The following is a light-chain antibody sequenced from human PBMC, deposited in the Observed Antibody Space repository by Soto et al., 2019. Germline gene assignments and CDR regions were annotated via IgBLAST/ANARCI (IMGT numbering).Light chain of an antibody. V-gene: IGKV1-5*03. Sequence: DIQVTQSPSSVSASLGDSVTITCRASQVISSWLAWYQLKPGRAPRLLIYKASSLESGVPSRFSGSGSGTEFTLTISSLQPDDFATYYCQQYNSYSWTFGQGTKVDIK. J-gene: IGKJ1*01. CDR2: KAS. CDR1: QVISSW. CDR3: QQYNSYSWT.